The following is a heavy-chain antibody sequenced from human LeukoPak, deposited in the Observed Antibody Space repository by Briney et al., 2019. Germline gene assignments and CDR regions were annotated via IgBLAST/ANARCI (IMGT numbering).Heavy chain of an antibody. J-gene: IGHJ4*02. CDR2: SGSGANT. Sequence: PGGSLRLSCTASGFTFSNYAMSWVRQAPGKGLEWVISGSGANTYYADSVKGRFSISRDNSKNTVFLQMNSLRAEDTAVYYCAKDRDPLSSSCWPWAYFDYWGQGIMVIVSS. D-gene: IGHD6-19*01. V-gene: IGHV3-23*01. CDR1: GFTFSNYA. CDR3: AKDRDPLSSSCWPWAYFDY.